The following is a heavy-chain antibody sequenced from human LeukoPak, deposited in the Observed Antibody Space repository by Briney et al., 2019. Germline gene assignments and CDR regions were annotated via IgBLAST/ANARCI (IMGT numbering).Heavy chain of an antibody. CDR2: IIPMFGTA. Sequence: SVKVSCKASGGTFSSYAISWVRQAPGQGLEWMGGIIPMFGTAKYAQKFQGRVTITADKSTSTAYMELSSLRSEDTAVYYCARASDYYGSGTHAFDIWGQGTMVTVSS. CDR3: ARASDYYGSGTHAFDI. J-gene: IGHJ3*02. CDR1: GGTFSSYA. V-gene: IGHV1-69*06. D-gene: IGHD3-10*01.